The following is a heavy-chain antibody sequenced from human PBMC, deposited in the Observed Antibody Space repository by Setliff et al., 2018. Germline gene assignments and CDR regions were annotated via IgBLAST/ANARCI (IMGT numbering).Heavy chain of an antibody. J-gene: IGHJ4*02. CDR3: ARVPRLEWLLPTFDS. Sequence: ASVKVSCKASGYPFKTYDINWVRQAPGQGLEWMGWISPYNGDTDYAQKFQGRVTMTIDTPTSTAYMELRSLRSDDTAVYYCARVPRLEWLLPTFDSWGQGTLVTVSS. V-gene: IGHV1-18*01. D-gene: IGHD3-3*01. CDR1: GYPFKTYD. CDR2: ISPYNGDT.